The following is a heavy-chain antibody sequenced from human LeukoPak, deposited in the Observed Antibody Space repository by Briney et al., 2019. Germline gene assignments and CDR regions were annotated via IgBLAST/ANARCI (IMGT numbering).Heavy chain of an antibody. Sequence: SETLSLTCTVSGGSTSGHWWTWIRRPPGKGLEWLGDIESTGRLNDNPSLRSRVTMSVDTSKNQFSLNLSSVTAADTAVYYCAREISGTYYNPLGYMDVWGKGTTVTVSS. V-gene: IGHV4-59*11. CDR1: GGSTSGHW. J-gene: IGHJ6*03. D-gene: IGHD3-10*01. CDR2: IESTGRL. CDR3: AREISGTYYNPLGYMDV.